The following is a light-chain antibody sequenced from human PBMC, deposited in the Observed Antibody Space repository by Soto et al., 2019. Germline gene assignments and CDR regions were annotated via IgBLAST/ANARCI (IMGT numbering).Light chain of an antibody. CDR3: CSFAGSRTSV. CDR1: SSDVGSYNL. CDR2: EDN. V-gene: IGLV2-23*01. Sequence: QSALTQPASVSGSPGQSITISCSGTSSDVGSYNLVSWYQQHPGKAPKLMIYEDNKRPSGVSHRFSGSKSDNTASLTISGLQAEDEADYYCCSFAGSRTSVFGTGTKLTVL. J-gene: IGLJ1*01.